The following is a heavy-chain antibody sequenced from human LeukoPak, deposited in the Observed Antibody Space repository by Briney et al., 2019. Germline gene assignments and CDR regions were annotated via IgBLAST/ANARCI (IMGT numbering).Heavy chain of an antibody. V-gene: IGHV4-31*03. Sequence: SETLSLTCTVSGGSISSGGYYWSWIRQHPGKGLEWIGYIYYSGSTYYNPSLKSRVTISVDTSKNQFSLKLSSVTAADTAVYYCARVNRTAMAADYWGQGTLVTVSS. J-gene: IGHJ4*02. D-gene: IGHD5-18*01. CDR1: GGSISSGGYY. CDR2: IYYSGST. CDR3: ARVNRTAMAADY.